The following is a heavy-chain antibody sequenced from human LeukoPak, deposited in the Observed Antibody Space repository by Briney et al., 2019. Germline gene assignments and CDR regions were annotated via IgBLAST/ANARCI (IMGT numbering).Heavy chain of an antibody. J-gene: IGHJ6*03. Sequence: ASVKVSCKASGYTFTSYGISWVRQAPGQGLEWMGGISAYNGNTNYAQRLQGRVTMSTDTSTSTAYMELRSLRSDDTAVYYCARDRGYSYAKKSSEYYYMDVWGKGTTVTISS. D-gene: IGHD5-18*01. V-gene: IGHV1-18*01. CDR1: GYTFTSYG. CDR2: ISAYNGNT. CDR3: ARDRGYSYAKKSSEYYYMDV.